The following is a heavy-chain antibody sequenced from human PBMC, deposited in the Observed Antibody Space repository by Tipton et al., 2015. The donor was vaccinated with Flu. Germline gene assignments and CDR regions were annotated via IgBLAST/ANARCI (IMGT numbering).Heavy chain of an antibody. D-gene: IGHD5-24*01. CDR2: INPDGGQK. J-gene: IGHJ5*02. CDR3: ARAGWEGYNSRAA. V-gene: IGHV3-7*03. CDR1: GFAFSGDW. Sequence: GSLRLSCVASGFAFSGDWMSWVRQAPGKGPEWVANINPDGGQKYYVDSVRGRFTISRDNTKNSLSLQMDSLRVEDTAMYYCARAGWEGYNSRAAWGQGTLVTVSS.